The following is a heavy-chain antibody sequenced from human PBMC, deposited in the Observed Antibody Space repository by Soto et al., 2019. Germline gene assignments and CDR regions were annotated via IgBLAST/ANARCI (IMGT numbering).Heavy chain of an antibody. CDR2: IHYSGST. V-gene: IGHV4-30-4*01. Sequence: QVQLQESGPGLVKPSQTLSLTCTVSGGSFSSGDYYWSWIRQPPGKGLEWIGYIHYSGSTYNNPSPKSRFTISIDTSKNQFSLKLSSVTASDTAVYFCARVQRGYSYYFDYWGQGTLVTVSS. CDR3: ARVQRGYSYYFDY. D-gene: IGHD5-18*01. J-gene: IGHJ4*02. CDR1: GGSFSSGDYY.